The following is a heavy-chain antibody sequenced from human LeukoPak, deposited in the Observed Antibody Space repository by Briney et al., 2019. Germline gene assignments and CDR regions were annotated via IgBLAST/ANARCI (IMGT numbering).Heavy chain of an antibody. Sequence: SETLSLTCAVSGVSFDDYYWAWVRQTPGKGLEWIGEINHSGYTNDSPSLRSRVTLSIDTSRKQFSLNLRSVTVADAGTYYCARMTAGHDYWGQGTLVTVSS. J-gene: IGHJ4*02. CDR3: ARMTAGHDY. D-gene: IGHD2-21*02. V-gene: IGHV4-34*01. CDR1: GVSFDDYY. CDR2: INHSGYT.